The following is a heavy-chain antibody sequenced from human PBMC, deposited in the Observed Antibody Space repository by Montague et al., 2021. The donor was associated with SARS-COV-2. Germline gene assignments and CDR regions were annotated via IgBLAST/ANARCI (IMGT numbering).Heavy chain of an antibody. CDR3: AGAPDCGGGSCNSYSYYGMDV. CDR2: IDRGGTNT. J-gene: IGHJ6*02. D-gene: IGHD2-15*01. Sequence: SLRLSCAASGFTFNNYWFHWVRQVPGKGLVWVSRIDRGGTNTNYADSVKGRFIISRDNAKNTLYLQMNSLRVKDTALYYCAGAPDCGGGSCNSYSYYGMDVWGQGTTVTVSS. CDR1: GFTFNNYW. V-gene: IGHV3-74*01.